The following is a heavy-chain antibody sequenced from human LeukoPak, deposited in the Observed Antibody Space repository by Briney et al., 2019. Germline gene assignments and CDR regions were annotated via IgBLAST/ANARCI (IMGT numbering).Heavy chain of an antibody. J-gene: IGHJ4*02. Sequence: SETLSLTCTVSGGSISSYYWSWIRQPPGKGLEWLRYIYYSGSTNYNPSLKSRVTISVDTSKNQFSLKLSSVTAADTAVYYCARVRCSGGSCYLFDYWGQGTLVTVSS. CDR3: ARVRCSGGSCYLFDY. D-gene: IGHD2-15*01. V-gene: IGHV4-59*01. CDR1: GGSISSYY. CDR2: IYYSGST.